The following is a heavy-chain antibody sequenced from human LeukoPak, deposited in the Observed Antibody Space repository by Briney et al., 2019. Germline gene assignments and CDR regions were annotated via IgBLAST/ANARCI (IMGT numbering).Heavy chain of an antibody. CDR3: ARSGRSGYSATVYYYYYMDV. V-gene: IGHV1-69*13. CDR1: GGTFSSYA. Sequence: GASVKVSCKASGGTFSSYAISWVRQAPGQGLEWVGGIFPIFGTANYAQKFQGRGTITADESTSTAYMELSSLRSEDTAVYYCARSGRSGYSATVYYYYYMDVWGKGTTVTVSS. J-gene: IGHJ6*03. D-gene: IGHD3-22*01. CDR2: IFPIFGTA.